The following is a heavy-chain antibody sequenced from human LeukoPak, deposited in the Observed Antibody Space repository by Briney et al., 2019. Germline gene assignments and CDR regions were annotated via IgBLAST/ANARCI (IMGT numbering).Heavy chain of an antibody. V-gene: IGHV4-31*03. CDR2: VYYSGST. Sequence: SETLCLTCTVSGGSISSGGYYWIWIGQHPGKGLEWIGYVYYSGSTYYNPSLKSRVTISVDTSKNQFSLKLSSVTAADTDVYYCARVRAITIFGVVITGPLDYWGQGTLVTVSS. J-gene: IGHJ4*02. D-gene: IGHD3-3*01. CDR3: ARVRAITIFGVVITGPLDY. CDR1: GGSISSGGYY.